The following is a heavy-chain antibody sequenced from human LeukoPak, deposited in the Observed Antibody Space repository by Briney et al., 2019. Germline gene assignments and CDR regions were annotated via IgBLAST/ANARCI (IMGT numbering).Heavy chain of an antibody. J-gene: IGHJ4*02. CDR2: IYYSGST. CDR1: GGSISSYY. V-gene: IGHV4-59*08. Sequence: SSETLSLTCTVSGGSISSYYWSWIRQPPGKGLEWIGYIYYSGSTNYNPSLKSRVTISVDTSKDQFSLKLSSVTAADTAVYYCASRSKSYGSGSYYDSYFDYWGQGTLVTVSS. CDR3: ASRSKSYGSGSYYDSYFDY. D-gene: IGHD3-10*01.